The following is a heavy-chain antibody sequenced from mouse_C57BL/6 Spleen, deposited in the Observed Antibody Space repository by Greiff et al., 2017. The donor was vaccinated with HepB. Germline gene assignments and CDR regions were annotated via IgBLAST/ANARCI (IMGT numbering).Heavy chain of an antibody. CDR2: ISNLAYSI. CDR3: ARRGGSSYDYAMDY. J-gene: IGHJ4*01. Sequence: EVKLEESGGGLVQPGGSLKLSCAASGFTFSDYGMAWVRQAPRKGPEWVAFISNLAYSIYYADTVTGRFTISRENAKNTLYLEMSSLRSEDTAMYYCARRGGSSYDYAMDYWGQGTSVTVSS. CDR1: GFTFSDYG. V-gene: IGHV5-15*04. D-gene: IGHD1-1*01.